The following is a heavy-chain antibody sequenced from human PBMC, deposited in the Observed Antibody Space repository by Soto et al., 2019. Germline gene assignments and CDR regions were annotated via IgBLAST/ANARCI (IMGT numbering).Heavy chain of an antibody. CDR3: ARSTLFYENYFDS. Sequence: SETLSLTCGVSGASITTSSYFWAWIRQPPGKPLEWIGSLSFSGSTYYNPSLKSRVAISVDTSKNEFSLNLSSVAAADTAVYFCARSTLFYENYFDSWGLGTLVTVSS. CDR2: LSFSGST. V-gene: IGHV4-39*01. J-gene: IGHJ4*02. CDR1: GASITTSSYF. D-gene: IGHD3-22*01.